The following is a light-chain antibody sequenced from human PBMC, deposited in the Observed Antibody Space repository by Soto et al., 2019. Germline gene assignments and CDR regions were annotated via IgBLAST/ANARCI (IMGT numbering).Light chain of an antibody. CDR1: QSVSSN. Sequence: EIVLTQSPGTLSLSPGERATLSCMASQSVSSNLAWYQQKPGQAPRLLIYRASTRATGIPDRFSGSGSGTDFTLTISRLEPEDFAIYYCQQRSIWPPWTFGQGTKVDI. CDR3: QQRSIWPPWT. J-gene: IGKJ1*01. V-gene: IGKV3D-20*02. CDR2: RAS.